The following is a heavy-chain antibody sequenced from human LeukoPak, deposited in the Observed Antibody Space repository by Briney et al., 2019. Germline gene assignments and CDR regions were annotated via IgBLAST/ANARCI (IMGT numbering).Heavy chain of an antibody. J-gene: IGHJ5*02. V-gene: IGHV1-69*06. CDR2: IIPIFGTA. CDR1: GGTFSSYA. Sequence: ASVKVSCKASGGTFSSYAISWVRQAPGQGLEWMGGIIPIFGTANYAQKFQGRVTITADKSTSTAYMELSSLRSEDTAVYYCARDSRDGYNRIPWFDPWGRGTLVTVSS. CDR3: ARDSRDGYNRIPWFDP. D-gene: IGHD5-24*01.